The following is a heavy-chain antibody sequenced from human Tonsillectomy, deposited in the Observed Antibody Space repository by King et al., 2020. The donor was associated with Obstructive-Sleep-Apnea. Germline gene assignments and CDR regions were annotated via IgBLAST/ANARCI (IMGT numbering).Heavy chain of an antibody. V-gene: IGHV3-7*03. CDR1: GFTFRRYW. J-gene: IGHJ6*02. CDR2: IDQDGSEK. CDR3: AREGEDQSRHYPYYYYHMDV. Sequence: VQLVESGGGLVQPGGSLRLSCAASGFTFRRYWMNWVRRAPGKGLEWVANIDQDGSEKDYVDSVKGRFTISRDNAKNSLYLQMNSLRAEDTAVYYCAREGEDQSRHYPYYYYHMDVWGQGTTVTVSS. D-gene: IGHD3-10*01.